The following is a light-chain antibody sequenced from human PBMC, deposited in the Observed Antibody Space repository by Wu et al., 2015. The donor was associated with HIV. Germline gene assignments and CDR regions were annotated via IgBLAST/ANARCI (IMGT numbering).Light chain of an antibody. V-gene: IGKV1-27*01. Sequence: DIQMTQSPSSLSASIGDRVTITCRTSQGISNYLAWYQQKPGKVPRVLIYSASTLQSGVPSRFSGSGYGTDFTLTISSLQPEDVATXYCQKYNVAPWTFGQGTKVEIK. J-gene: IGKJ1*01. CDR1: QGISNY. CDR2: SAS. CDR3: QKYNVAPWT.